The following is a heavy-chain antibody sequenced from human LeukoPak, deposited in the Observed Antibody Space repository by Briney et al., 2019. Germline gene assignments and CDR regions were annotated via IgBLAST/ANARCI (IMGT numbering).Heavy chain of an antibody. CDR3: AKDSQADAFDI. Sequence: GGSLRLSCAASEFTFSSYAMSWVRQAPGKGLEWVSVISGGGSSTYYADSVKGRFTISRDNSKNTLYLQMNSLRAEDTALYYCAKDSQADAFDIWGQGTMDTVSS. CDR1: EFTFSSYA. CDR2: ISGGGSST. J-gene: IGHJ3*02. V-gene: IGHV3-23*01.